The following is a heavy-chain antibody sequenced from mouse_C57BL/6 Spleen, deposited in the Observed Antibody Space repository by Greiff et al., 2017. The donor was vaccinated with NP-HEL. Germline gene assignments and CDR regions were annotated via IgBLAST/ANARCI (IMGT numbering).Heavy chain of an antibody. J-gene: IGHJ4*01. D-gene: IGHD1-1*01. CDR2: IYPGDGDT. Sequence: QVQLKESGAELVKPGASVKISCKASGYAFSSYWMNWVKQRPGKGLEWIGQIYPGDGDTNYNGKFKGKATLTADKSSSTAYMQLSSLTSEDSAVYFCARECDGSLRAMDYWGQGTSVTVSS. CDR1: GYAFSSYW. CDR3: ARECDGSLRAMDY. V-gene: IGHV1-80*01.